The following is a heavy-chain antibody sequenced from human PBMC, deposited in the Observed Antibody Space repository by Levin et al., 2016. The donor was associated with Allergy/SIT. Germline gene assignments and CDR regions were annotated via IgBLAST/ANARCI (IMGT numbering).Heavy chain of an antibody. CDR3: ARHEPYYDLKGAFDI. D-gene: IGHD3-3*01. V-gene: IGHV5-51*01. J-gene: IGHJ3*02. CDR2: IYPGDSET. CDR1: GYGFSSSW. Sequence: GESLKISCKGSGYGFSSSWIAWVRQVPGKGLEWVGIIYPGDSETRYSPSFRGHVTISADRSTSTAYLQWNSLKASDSAIYFCARHEPYYDLKGAFDIWSQGTLVTVSS.